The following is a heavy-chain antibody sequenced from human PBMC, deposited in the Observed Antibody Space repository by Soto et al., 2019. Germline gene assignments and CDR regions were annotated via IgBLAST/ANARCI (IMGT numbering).Heavy chain of an antibody. Sequence: PVGSLRLSCAASGFTFSNAWMSWVRQAPGKGLEWVGRIKSKTDGGTTDYAAPVKGRFTISRDDSKNTLYLQMNSLKTEDTAVYYCTTDSPSSSWYGFDYWGQGTLVTVSS. CDR1: GFTFSNAW. CDR2: IKSKTDGGTT. D-gene: IGHD6-13*01. CDR3: TTDSPSSSWYGFDY. V-gene: IGHV3-15*01. J-gene: IGHJ4*02.